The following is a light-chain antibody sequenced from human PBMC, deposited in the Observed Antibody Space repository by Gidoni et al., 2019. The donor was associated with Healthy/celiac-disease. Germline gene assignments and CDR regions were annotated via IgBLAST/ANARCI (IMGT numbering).Light chain of an antibody. Sequence: EIVLTQSPATLSLSPGERATLSCRASQSVSSYLAWDQHKPGQAPRLLIYDSSNRATGIPARFSGSGSGTDFTLTISSLEPEDFAVYYCQQRSNWPQITFGQGTRLEIK. CDR3: QQRSNWPQIT. CDR1: QSVSSY. CDR2: DSS. J-gene: IGKJ5*01. V-gene: IGKV3-11*01.